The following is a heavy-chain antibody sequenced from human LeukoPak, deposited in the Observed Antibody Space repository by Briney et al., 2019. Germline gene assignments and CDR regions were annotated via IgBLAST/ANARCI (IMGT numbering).Heavy chain of an antibody. CDR2: IIPIFGTA. Sequence: GASVKVSCKASGDTFSSYAISWVRRAPGQGLEWMGGIIPIFGTANYAQKFQGRVTITADESTSTAYMELSSLRSEDTAVYYCARGRMAGTYVFDSWGQGTLVTVSS. V-gene: IGHV1-69*13. D-gene: IGHD6-19*01. CDR3: ARGRMAGTYVFDS. CDR1: GDTFSSYA. J-gene: IGHJ4*02.